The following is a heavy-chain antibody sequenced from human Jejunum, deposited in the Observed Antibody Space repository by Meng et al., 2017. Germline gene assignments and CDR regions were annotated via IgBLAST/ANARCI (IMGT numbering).Heavy chain of an antibody. CDR1: GFTFSSYG. D-gene: IGHD5-18*01. CDR3: ARVRVDTSMAYLDY. J-gene: IGHJ4*02. CDR2: ISSNGGSA. V-gene: IGHV3-64*01. Sequence: GESLKISCEVSGFTFSSYGMHWFRQAPGKGLEYVAAISSNGGSAFYANAVKDRFTISRDNSKNTLYIQMGSLRPEDMAVYYCARVRVDTSMAYLDYWGQGTLVTVSS.